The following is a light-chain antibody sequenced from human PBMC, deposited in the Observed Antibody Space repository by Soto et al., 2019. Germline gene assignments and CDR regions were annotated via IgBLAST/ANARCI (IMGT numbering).Light chain of an antibody. CDR3: QYRSGWLGT. CDR1: QSVTGSF. CDR2: DAS. V-gene: IGKV3D-20*02. J-gene: IGKJ1*01. Sequence: EIVLTQSPGTLSLSPGERATLSCGASQSVTGSFLAWYEQKPGQAPRLLIYDASYRATGMPARFSGSGSGTAFTLSISSLEPEDFAVYYCQYRSGWLGTFGQGTKVGIK.